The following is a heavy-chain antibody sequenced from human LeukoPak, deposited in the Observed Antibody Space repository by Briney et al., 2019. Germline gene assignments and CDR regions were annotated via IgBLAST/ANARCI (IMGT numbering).Heavy chain of an antibody. CDR3: ARQFLVGSTFHAFDL. V-gene: IGHV4-34*01. Sequence: PSETLSLTCAVYGGSFSGYYWSWIRQPPGKGLEWIGEINHSGSTNYNPSLESRVTMSVDTSKKQFSLKLTSVTAADMAVYFCARQFLVGSTFHAFDLWGQGTRVTVSS. J-gene: IGHJ3*01. D-gene: IGHD1-26*01. CDR1: GGSFSGYY. CDR2: INHSGST.